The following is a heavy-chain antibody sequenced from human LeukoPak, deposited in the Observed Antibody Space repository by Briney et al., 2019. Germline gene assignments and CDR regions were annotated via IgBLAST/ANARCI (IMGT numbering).Heavy chain of an antibody. D-gene: IGHD2-15*01. Sequence: GGSLRLSCAASGFTFSSYAMHWVRQAPGKGLEWVAVISYDGSNKYYADSVEGRFTISRDNSKNTRYLQMNSLRAEDTAVYYCARDYSWYFDYWGQGTLVTVSS. CDR2: ISYDGSNK. J-gene: IGHJ4*02. V-gene: IGHV3-30*04. CDR3: ARDYSWYFDY. CDR1: GFTFSSYA.